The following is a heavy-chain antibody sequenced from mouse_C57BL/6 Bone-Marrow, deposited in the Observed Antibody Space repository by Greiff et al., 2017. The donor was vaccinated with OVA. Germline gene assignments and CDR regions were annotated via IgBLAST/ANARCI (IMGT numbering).Heavy chain of an antibody. Sequence: QVQLQQSGPELVKPGASVKISCKASGYSFTSYYIHWVKQRPGQGLEWIGWIYPGSGDTKYNEKFKGKATLTADTSSSTAYMQLISLTSEDSAVYYCARSIDYDGGEYWGQGTTLTVSS. J-gene: IGHJ2*01. V-gene: IGHV1-66*01. CDR2: IYPGSGDT. CDR1: GYSFTSYY. CDR3: ARSIDYDGGEY. D-gene: IGHD2-4*01.